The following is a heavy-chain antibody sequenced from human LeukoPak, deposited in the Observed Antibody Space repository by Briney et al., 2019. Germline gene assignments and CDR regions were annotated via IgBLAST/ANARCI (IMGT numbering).Heavy chain of an antibody. Sequence: GGSLRLSCAASGFTFSDYYMSWIRQAPGKGLEWVSYISSSGSTIYYADSVKGRFTIFRDNAKNSLYLQMNSLRAEDTAVYYCARDEGMIVADSEFDYWGQGTLVTVSS. V-gene: IGHV3-11*04. CDR1: GFTFSDYY. J-gene: IGHJ4*02. CDR2: ISSSGSTI. D-gene: IGHD3-22*01. CDR3: ARDEGMIVADSEFDY.